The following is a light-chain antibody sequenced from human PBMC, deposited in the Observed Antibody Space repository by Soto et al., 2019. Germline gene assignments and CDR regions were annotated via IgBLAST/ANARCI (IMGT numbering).Light chain of an antibody. CDR3: KQALQSPST. J-gene: IGKJ1*01. Sequence: EIVMTQSPLSLPVTPGEPASISCRSSQSLLHSNGYNYLDWYLQKPGQSPQLLIYLGSDRASGVPDRFSCSGSGTDFTLKISRVEAEDVGVYYCKQALQSPSTFGQGTKVEIK. V-gene: IGKV2-28*01. CDR2: LGS. CDR1: QSLLHSNGYNY.